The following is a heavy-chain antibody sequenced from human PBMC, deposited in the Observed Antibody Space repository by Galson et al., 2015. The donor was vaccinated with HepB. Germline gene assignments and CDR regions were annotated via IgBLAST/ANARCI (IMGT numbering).Heavy chain of an antibody. CDR1: GYTFTSCD. J-gene: IGHJ4*02. Sequence: SVKVSCKASGYTFTSCDINWVRQATGQGLEWMGWMNPNSGNTGYAQKFQGRVTMTRNTSISTAYMELSSLRSEDTAVYYCARGPSDLIWFGTGPTFDYWGQGTLVTVSS. CDR3: ARGPSDLIWFGTGPTFDY. V-gene: IGHV1-8*01. D-gene: IGHD3-10*01. CDR2: MNPNSGNT.